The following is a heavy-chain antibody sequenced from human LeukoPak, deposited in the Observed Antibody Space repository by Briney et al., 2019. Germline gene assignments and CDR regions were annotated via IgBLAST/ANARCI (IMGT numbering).Heavy chain of an antibody. D-gene: IGHD3-10*02. CDR2: INLNGGST. Sequence: GGSLRLSCAASGFTFDDYGLSWGREAPRKGLEWVSGINLNGGSTSYADPLKVGFTIYRDSPKNSLSLQMNILRAEDTAVYYCADLGITMIGGVWGKGTTVTISS. CDR1: GFTFDDYG. J-gene: IGHJ6*01. V-gene: IGHV3-20*04. CDR3: ADLGITMIGGV.